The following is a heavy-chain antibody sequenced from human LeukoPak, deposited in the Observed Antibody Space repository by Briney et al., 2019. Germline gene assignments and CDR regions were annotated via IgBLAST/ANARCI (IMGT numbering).Heavy chain of an antibody. CDR1: GYTFTVYY. CDR3: ARDPGFYGHYWYFDL. J-gene: IGHJ2*01. V-gene: IGHV1-2*02. Sequence: GAPVKPSCKASGYTFTVYYIHWVRQAPGHGLEWMGWISPFSGGTNYAQKFQGRVTMTRDTSISTAYMELSSLRSDDTAVYYCARDPGFYGHYWYFDLWGGGT. CDR2: ISPFSGGT. D-gene: IGHD3/OR15-3a*01.